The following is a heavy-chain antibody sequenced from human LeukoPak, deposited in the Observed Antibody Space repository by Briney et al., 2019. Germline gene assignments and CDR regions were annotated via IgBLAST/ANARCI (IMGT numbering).Heavy chain of an antibody. CDR2: IYHSGNT. CDR3: ARAGYGDSDFDY. V-gene: IGHV4-38-2*02. Sequence: TSETLSLTCTVSGYSVSTSYYWGWIRQPPGKGLEWIGSIYHSGNTYYNPSLKSRVTISVDTSKNQFSLKLNSVTAADTAVYYCARAGYGDSDFDYWGQGTLVTVSS. D-gene: IGHD4-17*01. J-gene: IGHJ4*02. CDR1: GYSVSTSYY.